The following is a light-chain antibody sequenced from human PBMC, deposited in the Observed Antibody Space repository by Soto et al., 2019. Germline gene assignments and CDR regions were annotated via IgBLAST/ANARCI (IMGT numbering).Light chain of an antibody. CDR1: QSVSSKY. CDR2: GTF. V-gene: IGKV3-20*01. J-gene: IGKJ3*01. CDR3: QQYGSSLFT. Sequence: EIVLTQSPGTLSLSPGERATLSCRASQSVSSKYLAWYQQKPRQAPRVLIYGTFIRASGVPERFSGCRSGTDFTLTITRLQPEAFAVYYCQQYGSSLFTFGPGTKVDLK.